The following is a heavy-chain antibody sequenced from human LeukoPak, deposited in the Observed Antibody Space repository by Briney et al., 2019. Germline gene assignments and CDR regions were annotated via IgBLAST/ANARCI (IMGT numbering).Heavy chain of an antibody. D-gene: IGHD6-13*01. CDR2: IYSGGST. CDR3: ARSHSSSWYALQY. J-gene: IGHJ4*02. Sequence: PGGSLRLSSAAYGLAVSSNYMSWVRQDPGGGVEWVSAIYSGGSTYYADSVKGRFTISRDTSKHTLYLQRNSQRAEDPYEYYCARSHSSSWYALQYWGQGTLVTVSS. V-gene: IGHV3-53*01. CDR1: GLAVSSNY.